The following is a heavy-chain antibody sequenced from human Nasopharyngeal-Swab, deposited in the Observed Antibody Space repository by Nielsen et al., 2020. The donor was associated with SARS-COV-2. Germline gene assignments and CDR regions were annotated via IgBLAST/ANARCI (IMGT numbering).Heavy chain of an antibody. CDR2: MYYSGST. Sequence: SETLSLTCTVSGGSISSSSYYWGWIRQPPGKGLEWIGSMYYSGSTYYNPSLKSRVTISVDTSKNQFSLKLSSVTAADTAVYYCARHIRDGYNWVGRGHFDYWGQGTLVTVSS. J-gene: IGHJ4*02. D-gene: IGHD5-24*01. CDR1: GGSISSSSYY. CDR3: ARHIRDGYNWVGRGHFDY. V-gene: IGHV4-39*01.